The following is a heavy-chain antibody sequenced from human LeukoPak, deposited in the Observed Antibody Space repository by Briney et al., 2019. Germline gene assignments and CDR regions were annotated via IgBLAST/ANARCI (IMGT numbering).Heavy chain of an antibody. D-gene: IGHD1-26*01. CDR2: IYSGGST. Sequence: GGSLRLSCTASGFTVSKNYMSWVRQAPGKGLEWVSVIYSGGSTYYADSVEGRFTISRDNSKNTLYLQMNSLRAEDTAVYYCARNINSGSHYYFDHWGQGTLVTVSS. CDR3: ARNINSGSHYYFDH. J-gene: IGHJ4*02. V-gene: IGHV3-53*01. CDR1: GFTVSKNY.